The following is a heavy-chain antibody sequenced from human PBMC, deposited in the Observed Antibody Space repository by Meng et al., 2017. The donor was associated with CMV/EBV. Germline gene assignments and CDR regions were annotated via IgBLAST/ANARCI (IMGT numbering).Heavy chain of an antibody. D-gene: IGHD2-2*01. Sequence: ASVKVSCKASGYTFTGYYMHWVRQAPGQGLEWMGWINPNSGGTNYAQKFQGRVTMTRDTSISTAYMELSRLRSDDTAVYYCARVRDGGGYQRQTNWFDPWGQGTLVTVSS. CDR2: INPNSGGT. CDR1: GYTFTGYY. CDR3: ARVRDGGGYQRQTNWFDP. V-gene: IGHV1-2*02. J-gene: IGHJ5*02.